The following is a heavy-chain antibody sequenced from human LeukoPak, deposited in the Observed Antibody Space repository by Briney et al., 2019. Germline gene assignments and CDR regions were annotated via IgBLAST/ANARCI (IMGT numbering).Heavy chain of an antibody. CDR3: PRSPLYGMDV. CDR2: INNGGSRT. J-gene: IGHJ6*02. Sequence: GGSLRLSCAASGFTFSNYWMHWVRQAPGKGLVWVSRINNGGSRTMYADSVKGRFTISRDNARNTLYLQMNSLRAEDTAVYYCPRSPLYGMDVWGQGTTVTVAS. V-gene: IGHV3-74*03. CDR1: GFTFSNYW.